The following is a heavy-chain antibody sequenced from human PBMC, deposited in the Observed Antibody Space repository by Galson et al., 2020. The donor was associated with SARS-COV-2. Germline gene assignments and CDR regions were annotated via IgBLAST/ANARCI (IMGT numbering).Heavy chain of an antibody. CDR2: VNNSGSS. V-gene: IGHV4-34*01. CDR3: ARGPEYSSSSGRLDY. CDR1: GGSFSGYY. D-gene: IGHD6-6*01. Sequence: SETLSLTCAVYGGSFSGYYWSWIRQAPGKGLEWIGEVNNSGSSNYNPSLKSRVIISVDTSKNQFSLKLSSLTAADTAVYYCARGPEYSSSSGRLDYWGQGTLVTVSS. J-gene: IGHJ4*02.